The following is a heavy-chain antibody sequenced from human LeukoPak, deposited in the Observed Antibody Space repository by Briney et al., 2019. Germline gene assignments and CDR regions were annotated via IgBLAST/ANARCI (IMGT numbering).Heavy chain of an antibody. CDR2: IYPGDSDT. CDR3: ARQTSSSWYEGLFDS. V-gene: IGHV5-51*01. CDR1: GYSFTSYW. Sequence: GESLKISCKGSGYSFTSYWIGWVRQMPGKGLEWMGIIYPGDSDTRYSPSFQGQVTISADKSISTAYLQWSSLKASDTAMYYCARQTSSSWYEGLFDSWGQGTLVTVSS. J-gene: IGHJ5*01. D-gene: IGHD6-13*01.